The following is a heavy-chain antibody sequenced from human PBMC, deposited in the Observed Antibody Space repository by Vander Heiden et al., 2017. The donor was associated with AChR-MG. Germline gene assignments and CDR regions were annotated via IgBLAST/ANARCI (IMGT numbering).Heavy chain of an antibody. CDR1: GGPFSSYA. Sequence: QVPLVQSGAEVKKPGSSVTVSCKASGGPFSSYAISWVRQAPGQGREWMGGIIPIFGTANYAQKFQGRVTITADESTSTAYMELSSLRSEDTAVYYCAIMYYYDSSANIYYFDYWGQGTLVTVSS. CDR3: AIMYYYDSSANIYYFDY. D-gene: IGHD3-22*01. V-gene: IGHV1-69*01. J-gene: IGHJ4*02. CDR2: IIPIFGTA.